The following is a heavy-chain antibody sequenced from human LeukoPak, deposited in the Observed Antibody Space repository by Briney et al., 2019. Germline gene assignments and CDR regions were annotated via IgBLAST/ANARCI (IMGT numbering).Heavy chain of an antibody. CDR3: AKDSAVVVPAAMHYFDY. D-gene: IGHD2-2*01. V-gene: IGHV3-7*01. J-gene: IGHJ4*02. CDR1: GFTFSSYW. CDR2: IKQDGSEK. Sequence: PGGSLRLSCAASGFTFSSYWMSWVRLAPGKGLEWVANIKQDGSEKYYVDSVKGRFTISRDNAKNSLYLQMNSLRAEDTAVYYCAKDSAVVVPAAMHYFDYWGQGTLVTVSS.